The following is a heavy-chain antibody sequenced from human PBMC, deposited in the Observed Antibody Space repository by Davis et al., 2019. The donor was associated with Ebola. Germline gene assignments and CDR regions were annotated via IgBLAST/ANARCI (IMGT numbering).Heavy chain of an antibody. CDR1: GFTFTSYS. D-gene: IGHD3-22*01. V-gene: IGHV3-23*01. Sequence: GESLKISCAASGFTFTSYSMNWVRQAPGKGLEWVSAISGSGGSTYYADSVKGRFTISRDNSKNTLYLQMNSLRAEDTAVYYCAKSGSFYYDSSGTYWGQGTLVTVSS. J-gene: IGHJ4*02. CDR2: ISGSGGST. CDR3: AKSGSFYYDSSGTY.